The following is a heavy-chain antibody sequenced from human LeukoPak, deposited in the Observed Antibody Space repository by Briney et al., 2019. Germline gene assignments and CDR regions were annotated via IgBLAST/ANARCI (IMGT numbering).Heavy chain of an antibody. J-gene: IGHJ6*03. CDR3: ARGLLNYYYYYMDV. CDR1: GGSISSYY. V-gene: IGHV4-59*01. Sequence: SETLSLTCTVSGGSISSYYWNWIRQPPGKGLEWIGYIYYSGSTNYNPSLKSRVTISVDTSKNQFSLKLSSVTAAVTAVYYCARGLLNYYYYYMDVWGKGTTVTVSS. D-gene: IGHD1-26*01. CDR2: IYYSGST.